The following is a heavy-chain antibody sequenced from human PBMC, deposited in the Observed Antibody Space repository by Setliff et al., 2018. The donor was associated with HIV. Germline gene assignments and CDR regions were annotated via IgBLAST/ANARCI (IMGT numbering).Heavy chain of an antibody. D-gene: IGHD2-15*01. CDR3: ARAYCSGGSCSPLYYYYYYMDV. Sequence: GGSLRRSCAASGFTFSRYWMSWVRQAPGKGLEWVANIKQDGSEKFYVDSVKGRFTVSRDNAKNSLYLQMNRLRAEDTAVYYCARAYCSGGSCSPLYYYYYYMDVWGTGTTVTVSS. CDR2: IKQDGSEK. CDR1: GFTFSRYW. J-gene: IGHJ6*03. V-gene: IGHV3-7*04.